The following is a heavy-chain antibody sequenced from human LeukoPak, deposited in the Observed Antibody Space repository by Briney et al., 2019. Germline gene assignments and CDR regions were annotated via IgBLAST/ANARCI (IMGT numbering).Heavy chain of an antibody. D-gene: IGHD3-10*01. Sequence: SVKVSCKASGGTFSSYAISWVRQAPGQGLEWMGRIIPILGIANYAQKFQGRVTITADKSTSTAYMELSSLRSEDTAVYYCARYYYGSGNLDYYYYYGMDVWGQGTTVTVSS. CDR3: ARYYYGSGNLDYYYYYGMDV. CDR1: GGTFSSYA. V-gene: IGHV1-69*04. J-gene: IGHJ6*02. CDR2: IIPILGIA.